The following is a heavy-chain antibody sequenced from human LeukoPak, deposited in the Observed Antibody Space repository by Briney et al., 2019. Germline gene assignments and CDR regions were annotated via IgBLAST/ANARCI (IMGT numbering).Heavy chain of an antibody. CDR2: IYYSGSS. CDR1: GGSISSYY. CDR3: ARDPSGHFDY. J-gene: IGHJ4*01. Sequence: PSETLSLTCTVPGGSISSYYWSWIRHPPGKGLEWMGYIYYSGSSNYHPSLTSRVSMSVHTYKNQVSLKLSSVTAADTAVYYCARDPSGHFDYWGQGTLVTVSS. D-gene: IGHD2-15*01. V-gene: IGHV4-59*01.